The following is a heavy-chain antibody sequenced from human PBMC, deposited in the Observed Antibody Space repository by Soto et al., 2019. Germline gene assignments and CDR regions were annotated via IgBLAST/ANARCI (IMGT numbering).Heavy chain of an antibody. V-gene: IGHV1-46*04. CDR3: AREENGYYFDY. CDR1: GYTFTSYY. CDR2: INPSGGST. J-gene: IGHJ4*02. Sequence: ASVKVSCKASGYTFTSYYMHWVRQAPGQGLEWMGIINPSGGSTSYAQKLQGRVTMTRDTSMSTVYMELISLRSEDTAVYYCAREENGYYFDYWGQGTLVTVSS. D-gene: IGHD3-16*01.